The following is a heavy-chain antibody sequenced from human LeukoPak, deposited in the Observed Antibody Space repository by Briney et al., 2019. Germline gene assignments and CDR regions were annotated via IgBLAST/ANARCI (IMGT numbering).Heavy chain of an antibody. D-gene: IGHD2-8*02. CDR3: ARSLGYCTGATCYSFDS. CDR1: GGSISSSSYY. V-gene: IGHV4-39*01. Sequence: SETLSLTCTVSGGSISSSSYYWGWIRQPPGKGLEWIGSIYYSGTTYYNQSLKSRVTISVDTSKNQYSLTVNSVTAADTAVYYCARSLGYCTGATCYSFDSWGQGTLVTVSS. CDR2: IYYSGTT. J-gene: IGHJ4*02.